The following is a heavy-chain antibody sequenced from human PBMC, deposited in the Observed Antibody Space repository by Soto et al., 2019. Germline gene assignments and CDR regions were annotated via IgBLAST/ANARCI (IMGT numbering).Heavy chain of an antibody. Sequence: PGGSLRLSCAASGFTFSSYAMSWVRQAPGKGLEWVSTINSSGDSTYYAESVKGRFTISRDNSKNTLFLQMNSLKAEDTALYYCAREGYDSRNYYYYGMDVWGQGTTVTVSS. CDR3: AREGYDSRNYYYYGMDV. V-gene: IGHV3-23*01. CDR1: GFTFSSYA. CDR2: INSSGDST. J-gene: IGHJ6*02. D-gene: IGHD3-22*01.